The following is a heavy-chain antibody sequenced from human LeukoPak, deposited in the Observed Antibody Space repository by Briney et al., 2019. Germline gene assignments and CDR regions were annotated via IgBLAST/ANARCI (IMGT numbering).Heavy chain of an antibody. CDR2: ISGSGGST. V-gene: IGHV3-23*01. CDR1: GFTFSSYA. D-gene: IGHD2-21*02. CDR3: AKAGGRSVVTAIRSY. Sequence: GGSLRLSCAASGFTFSSYAMSWVRQAPGKGLEWVSAISGSGGSTYYADSVKGRFTISRDNSKNTLYLQMNSLRAEDTAVYYCAKAGGRSVVTAIRSYWGQGTLVTVSS. J-gene: IGHJ4*02.